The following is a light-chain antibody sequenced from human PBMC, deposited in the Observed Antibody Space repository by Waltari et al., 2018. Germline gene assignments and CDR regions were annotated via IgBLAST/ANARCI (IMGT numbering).Light chain of an antibody. J-gene: IGLJ2*01. V-gene: IGLV1-40*01. CDR1: SSNIGAGYD. CDR3: QSYDTNLVV. CDR2: GNN. Sequence: QSVLAQPPSVSGAPGQRVTISCTGSSSNIGAGYDVHWYHQLPGTAPKLLIYGNNNRPSGVPDRFSGSKSGTSASLAITGLQAEDEASYYCQSYDTNLVVFGGGTKLTVL.